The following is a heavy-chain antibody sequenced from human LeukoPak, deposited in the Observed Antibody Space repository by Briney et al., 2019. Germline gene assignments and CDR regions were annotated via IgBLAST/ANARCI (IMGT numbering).Heavy chain of an antibody. D-gene: IGHD2-15*01. V-gene: IGHV3-20*04. CDR1: GFTFDDYG. J-gene: IGHJ3*02. Sequence: GGTLRLSCAASGFTFDDYGMTWVRQTPGKQLEWVSGISWNGDSIGYADSVKGRFTISRDNAKNSLYLQMNSLRAEDTALYYCARPLRAAVNAFDIWGLGAMVTVSS. CDR2: ISWNGDSI. CDR3: ARPLRAAVNAFDI.